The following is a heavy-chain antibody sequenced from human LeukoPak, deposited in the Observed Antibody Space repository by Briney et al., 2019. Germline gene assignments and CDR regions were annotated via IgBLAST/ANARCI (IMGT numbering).Heavy chain of an antibody. CDR2: IIPIFGTA. CDR1: GGTFSSYA. D-gene: IGHD3-16*01. V-gene: IGHV1-69*13. J-gene: IGHJ4*02. Sequence: SVKVSCKASGGTFSSYAISWVRQAPGQGLEWMGGIIPIFGTANYAQKFQGRVTITADESTSTSYMELSSLRSEDTAVYYRARDGGYGEPDYWGQGTLVTVSS. CDR3: ARDGGYGEPDY.